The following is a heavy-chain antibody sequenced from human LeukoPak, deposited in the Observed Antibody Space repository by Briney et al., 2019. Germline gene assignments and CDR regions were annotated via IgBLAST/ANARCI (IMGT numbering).Heavy chain of an antibody. CDR3: AKHRDNGDSSGYHDFDF. CDR2: INSDGSST. D-gene: IGHD3-22*01. Sequence: GGSLRLSCAASGFTFSSYWMHWVRQAPGKGLVWVSRINSDGSSTSYADSVKGRFTISRDNAKNTLYLQMSSLRAEDTALYYCAKHRDNGDSSGYHDFDFWGQGTLVTVSS. J-gene: IGHJ4*02. CDR1: GFTFSSYW. V-gene: IGHV3-74*01.